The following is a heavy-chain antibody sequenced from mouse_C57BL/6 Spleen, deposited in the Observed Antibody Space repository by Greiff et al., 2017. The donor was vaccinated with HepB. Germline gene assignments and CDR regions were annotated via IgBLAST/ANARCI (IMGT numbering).Heavy chain of an antibody. CDR2: ISDGGSYT. CDR1: GFTFSSYA. D-gene: IGHD1-1*01. CDR3: ARGSSYVGTWFAY. V-gene: IGHV5-4*01. Sequence: EVQLVESGGGLVKPGGSLKLSCAASGFTFSSYAMSWVRQTPEKRLEWVATISDGGSYTYYPDNVKGRFTISRDNAKNNLYLQMSHLKSEDTAMYYCARGSSYVGTWFAYWGQGTLVTVSA. J-gene: IGHJ3*01.